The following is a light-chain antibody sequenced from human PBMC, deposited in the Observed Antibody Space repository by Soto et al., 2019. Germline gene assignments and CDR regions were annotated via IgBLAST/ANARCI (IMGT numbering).Light chain of an antibody. V-gene: IGKV3-15*01. CDR1: QSVSSN. CDR3: QQYNTWPPWT. J-gene: IGKJ1*01. CDR2: GAS. Sequence: EIVMTQSPATLSVSPGERATLSCRASQSVSSNLAWYQQKPGQAPRLLIYGASTRATGIPARFSGSGSGTEFTLTISSRQSEDFAVYSCQQYNTWPPWTFGQGTKVEIK.